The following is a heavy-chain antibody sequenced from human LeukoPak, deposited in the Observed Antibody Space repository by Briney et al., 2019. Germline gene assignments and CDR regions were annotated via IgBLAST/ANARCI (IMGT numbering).Heavy chain of an antibody. Sequence: GGSLRLSCAASGFIFNVYIMHWVREAPGRGLEWGSLISWDGDSTSYADSVKGRFTISRDNSKNSLYLQLNSLTTEDTALYYCAGAADLDYWGQGTLVTVSS. CDR1: GFIFNVYI. V-gene: IGHV3-43*01. J-gene: IGHJ4*02. CDR3: AGAADLDY. CDR2: ISWDGDST.